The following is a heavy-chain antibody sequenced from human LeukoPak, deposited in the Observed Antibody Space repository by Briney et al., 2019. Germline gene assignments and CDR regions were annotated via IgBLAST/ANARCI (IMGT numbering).Heavy chain of an antibody. Sequence: SVKFSCKASGGTFSSYAISWVRQAPGQGLEWMGRIIPSLGVANYAQKFQGRVTITADKSTSTAYMELSSLRSEDTAVYYCARELQVVVAATRDYYYGMDVWGQGTTVTVSS. J-gene: IGHJ6*02. V-gene: IGHV1-69*04. D-gene: IGHD2-15*01. CDR3: ARELQVVVAATRDYYYGMDV. CDR2: IIPSLGVA. CDR1: GGTFSSYA.